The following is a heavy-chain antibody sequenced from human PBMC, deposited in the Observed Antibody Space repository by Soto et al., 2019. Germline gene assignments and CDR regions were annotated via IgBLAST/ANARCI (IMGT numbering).Heavy chain of an antibody. CDR3: ARERSNRITMIVVARDYYYYGMDV. CDR1: GYTFTSYY. D-gene: IGHD3-22*01. J-gene: IGHJ6*02. CDR2: INPSGGST. V-gene: IGHV1-46*01. Sequence: ASVKVSCKASGYTFTSYYMHCVRQAPGQGLEWMGIINPSGGSTSYAQKFQGRVTMTRDTSTSTVYMELSSLRSEDTAVYYCARERSNRITMIVVARDYYYYGMDVWGQGTTVTVSS.